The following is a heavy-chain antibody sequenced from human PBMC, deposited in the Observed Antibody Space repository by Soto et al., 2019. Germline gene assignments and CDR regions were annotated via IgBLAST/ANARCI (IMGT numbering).Heavy chain of an antibody. CDR3: AKDQGVPFYYYGMDV. J-gene: IGHJ6*02. CDR2: ISYDGSNK. D-gene: IGHD3-10*01. CDR1: GFTFSSYG. Sequence: GGSLRLSCAASGFTFSSYGMHWVRQAPGKGLEWVAVISYDGSNKYYADSVKGRFTISRDNSKNTLYLQMNSPRAEDTAVYYCAKDQGVPFYYYGMDVWGQGTTVTVSS. V-gene: IGHV3-30*18.